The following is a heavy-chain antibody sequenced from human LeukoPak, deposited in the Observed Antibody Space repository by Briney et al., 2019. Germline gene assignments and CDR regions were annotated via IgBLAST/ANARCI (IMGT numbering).Heavy chain of an antibody. J-gene: IGHJ4*03. V-gene: IGHV3-30*18. CDR1: GFTFSTYG. CDR2: ISYDGSNK. D-gene: IGHD1-26*01. CDR3: AKLSGRYLVGFFDF. Sequence: GSLRIFCAASGFTFSTYGMHWVRQAPGKGLEWVAVISYDGSNKYYVDSVKGRFTISRDNSKSTLYLQMNSLRVVDTAVYYCAKLSGRYLVGFFDFLREGTVVTVSS.